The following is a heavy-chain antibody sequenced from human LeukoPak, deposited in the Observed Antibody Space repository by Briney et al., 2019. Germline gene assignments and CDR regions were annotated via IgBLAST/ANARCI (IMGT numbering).Heavy chain of an antibody. J-gene: IGHJ3*02. CDR2: IIPILGIA. CDR1: GGTFSSYT. CDR3: AREGGDDSTRFAFDI. V-gene: IGHV1-69*04. D-gene: IGHD2-2*01. Sequence: SVKVSCKASGGTFSSYTISWVRQAPGQGLEWMGRIIPILGIANYAQKFQGRVTITADKSTSTASMELSSLRSEDTAVYYCAREGGDDSTRFAFDIWGQGTMVTVSS.